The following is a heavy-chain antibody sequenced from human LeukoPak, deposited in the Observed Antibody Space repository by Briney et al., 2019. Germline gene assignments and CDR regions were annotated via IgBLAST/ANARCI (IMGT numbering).Heavy chain of an antibody. D-gene: IGHD6-13*01. J-gene: IGHJ4*02. CDR2: IIPIFGTA. CDR1: GGTFSSYA. CDR3: AKDSQQQLLNHFDY. V-gene: IGHV1-69*13. Sequence: SVKVSCKASGGTFSSYAISWVRQAPGQGLEWMGGIIPIFGTANYAQKFQGRVTITADESTSTAYMELNSLRAEDTAVYYCAKDSQQQLLNHFDYWGQGTLVTVSS.